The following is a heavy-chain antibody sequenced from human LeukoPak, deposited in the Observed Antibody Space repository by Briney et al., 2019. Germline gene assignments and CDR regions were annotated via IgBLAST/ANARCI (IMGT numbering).Heavy chain of an antibody. J-gene: IGHJ4*02. CDR2: MNPNSGNT. Sequence: ASVKVSCKASVYTFTSYDVNWVRQATGQGLEWMGWMNPNSGNTGYAQKFQGRVTMTRTTSISTAYMELSSLRSEDTAVYYCARTPPGGNIDSWGQGTLVTVSS. V-gene: IGHV1-8*01. D-gene: IGHD4-23*01. CDR3: ARTPPGGNIDS. CDR1: VYTFTSYD.